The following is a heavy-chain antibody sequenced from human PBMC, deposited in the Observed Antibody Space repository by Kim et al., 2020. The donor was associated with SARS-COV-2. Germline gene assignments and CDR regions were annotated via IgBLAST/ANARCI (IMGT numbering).Heavy chain of an antibody. CDR3: ARDRHCGSSTSCKEAYYYGMDV. V-gene: IGHV1-18*01. CDR2: ISAYNGNT. Sequence: ASVKVSCKASGYTFTSYGISWVRQAPGQGLEWMGWISAYNGNTNYAQKLQGRVTMTTDTSTSTAYMELRSLRSDDTAVYYCARDRHCGSSTSCKEAYYYGMDVWGQGTTVTVSS. CDR1: GYTFTSYG. D-gene: IGHD2-2*01. J-gene: IGHJ6*02.